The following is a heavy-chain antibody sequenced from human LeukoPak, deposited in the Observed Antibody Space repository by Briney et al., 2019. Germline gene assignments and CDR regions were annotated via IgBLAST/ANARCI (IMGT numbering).Heavy chain of an antibody. V-gene: IGHV4-39*07. CDR2: VSYSGTT. D-gene: IGHD2-8*01. Sequence: SETLSLTCADSGGSITSSKYFWGWIRQPPGKELELIGIVSYSGTTDYNPSLKSRVTISTDTSKNQFSLKLTSVTAADTAVYYCAGLGVMVLVYQFEYWGRGTPVTVSS. J-gene: IGHJ4*02. CDR1: GGSITSSKYF. CDR3: AGLGVMVLVYQFEY.